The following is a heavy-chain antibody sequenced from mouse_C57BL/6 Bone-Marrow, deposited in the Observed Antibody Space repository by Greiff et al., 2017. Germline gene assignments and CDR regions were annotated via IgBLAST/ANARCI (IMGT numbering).Heavy chain of an antibody. CDR2: INPNNGGT. CDR1: GYTFTDYY. V-gene: IGHV1-26*01. CDR3: ARWEYERKYYARDY. Sequence: VQLQQSGPELVKPGASVKISCKASGYTFTDYYMNWVKQSHGKSLEWIGDINPNNGGTSYNQKFKGKATLTVDKSSSTAYMEHRSLTSEDSAVYYCARWEYERKYYARDYWGQGTSVTVSS. J-gene: IGHJ4*01. D-gene: IGHD2-14*01.